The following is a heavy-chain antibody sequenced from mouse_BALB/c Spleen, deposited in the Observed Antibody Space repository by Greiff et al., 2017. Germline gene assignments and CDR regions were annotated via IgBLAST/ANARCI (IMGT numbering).Heavy chain of an antibody. V-gene: IGHV5-9-4*01. CDR3: AKYRYDVRNAMDY. J-gene: IGHJ4*01. D-gene: IGHD2-14*01. Sequence: EVQRVESGGGLVKPGGSLKLSCAASGFTFSSYAMSWVRQSPEKRLEWVAEISSGGSYTYYPDTVTGRFTISRDNAKNTLYLEMSSLRSEDTAMYYCAKYRYDVRNAMDYWGQGTSVTVSS. CDR2: ISSGGSYT. CDR1: GFTFSSYA.